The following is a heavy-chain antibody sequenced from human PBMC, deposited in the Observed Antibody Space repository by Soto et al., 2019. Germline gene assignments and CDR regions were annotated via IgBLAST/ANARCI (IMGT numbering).Heavy chain of an antibody. CDR2: IIPIFGTA. V-gene: IGHV1-69*01. Sequence: SVKVSCKASGGTFSSYAISWVRQAPGQGLEWMGGIIPIFGTANYAQKYQGRVTITADESTSTAYMELSSLRSEDTAVYYCARDREIAVAGPDAFDIWGQGTMVTVSS. CDR1: GGTFSSYA. D-gene: IGHD6-19*01. J-gene: IGHJ3*02. CDR3: ARDREIAVAGPDAFDI.